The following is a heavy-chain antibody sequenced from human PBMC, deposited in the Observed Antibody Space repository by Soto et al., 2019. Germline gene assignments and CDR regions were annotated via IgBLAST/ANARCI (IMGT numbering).Heavy chain of an antibody. Sequence: SETLSLTCAVYGGSFSGYYWSWIRQPPGKGLEWIGEINHSGSTNYNPSLKSRVTISVDTSKNQFSLKLSSVTAADTAVYYCARVGGDRKLFYYYYMDVWGKGTTVTVSS. CDR2: INHSGST. CDR3: ARVGGDRKLFYYYYMDV. J-gene: IGHJ6*03. D-gene: IGHD3-16*01. V-gene: IGHV4-34*01. CDR1: GGSFSGYY.